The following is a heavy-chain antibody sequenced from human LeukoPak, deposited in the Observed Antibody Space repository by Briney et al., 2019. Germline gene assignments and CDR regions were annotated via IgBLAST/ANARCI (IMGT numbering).Heavy chain of an antibody. Sequence: QPGRSLRLSCAASGLTFSSYAMHWVHRAPGKGLQWVAVISYDGSDKKYVDSVKGRFTISRDNSKNTLYLQMSSLRIEDTAVYYCARDSPRHCDSGRCSSGGMDVWGKGTTVTVSS. V-gene: IGHV3-30*04. J-gene: IGHJ6*04. CDR1: GLTFSSYA. D-gene: IGHD2/OR15-2a*01. CDR3: ARDSPRHCDSGRCSSGGMDV. CDR2: ISYDGSDK.